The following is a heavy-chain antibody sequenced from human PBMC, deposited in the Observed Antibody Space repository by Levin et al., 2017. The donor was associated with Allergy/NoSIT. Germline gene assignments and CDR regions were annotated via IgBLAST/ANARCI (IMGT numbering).Heavy chain of an antibody. J-gene: IGHJ3*02. CDR1: GFSFSSYS. Sequence: GESLKISCAASGFSFSSYSMNWVRQAPGKGLEWISYISISGGTVYADSVKGRFTISRDNAETSVYLQMNSLRDDDTAVYYCVRDLTYAFDIWGQGTLVTVSS. CDR3: VRDLTYAFDI. V-gene: IGHV3-48*02. D-gene: IGHD3-9*01. CDR2: ISISGGTV.